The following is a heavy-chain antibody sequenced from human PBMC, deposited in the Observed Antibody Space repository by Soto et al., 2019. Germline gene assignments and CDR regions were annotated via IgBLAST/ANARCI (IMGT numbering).Heavy chain of an antibody. CDR3: ARLGGYYQSLDT. Sequence: SETLSLTCTGSGGSIDSYYWTWIRQPPGKGLEWIGYVYYTGTTTYSPSLKSRVTISVDTSMNQISLKLSSVTAADTAFYYCARLGGYYQSLDTWGQGTLVTVSS. CDR2: VYYTGTT. J-gene: IGHJ5*02. CDR1: GGSIDSYY. D-gene: IGHD3-22*01. V-gene: IGHV4-59*08.